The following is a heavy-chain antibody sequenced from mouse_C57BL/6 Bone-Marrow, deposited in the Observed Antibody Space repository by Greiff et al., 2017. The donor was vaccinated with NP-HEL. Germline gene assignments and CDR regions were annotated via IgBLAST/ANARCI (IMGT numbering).Heavy chain of an antibody. J-gene: IGHJ3*01. CDR3: ARGGYYGSSPWFAY. CDR2: IYPRSGNT. D-gene: IGHD1-1*01. Sequence: VQLQQSGAELARPGASVKLSCKASGYTFTSYGISWVKQRTGQGLEWIGEIYPRSGNTYYNEKFKGKATLTADKSSSTAYMGLRSLTSEDSAVYFCARGGYYGSSPWFAYWGEGTLVTVSA. CDR1: GYTFTSYG. V-gene: IGHV1-81*01.